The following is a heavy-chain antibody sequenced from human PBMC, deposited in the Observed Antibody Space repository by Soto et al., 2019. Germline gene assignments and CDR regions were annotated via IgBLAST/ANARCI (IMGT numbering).Heavy chain of an antibody. J-gene: IGHJ4*02. Sequence: SETLSLTCTVSGASLTQYYWNWLRPSPGKGLEWIVSVSSTGSTVYNPSLTSRVTVSLDTSKNQFSLTLNSVTAADTAVYHCARGGGSPYHIHEFDFWGQGTLVTVSS. D-gene: IGHD2-21*01. CDR3: ARGGGSPYHIHEFDF. CDR2: VSSTGST. CDR1: GASLTQYY. V-gene: IGHV4-59*01.